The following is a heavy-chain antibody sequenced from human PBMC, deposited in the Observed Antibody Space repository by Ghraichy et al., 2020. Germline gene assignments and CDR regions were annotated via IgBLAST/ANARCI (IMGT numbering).Heavy chain of an antibody. Sequence: SETLSLTCAVYGGSFSGYYWSWIRQPPGKGLEWIGEINHSGSTNYNPSLKSRVTISVDTSKNQFSLKLSSVTAADTAVYYCARGRTLITMIVVAAGAFDIWGQGTMVTVSS. V-gene: IGHV4-34*01. CDR1: GGSFSGYY. CDR3: ARGRTLITMIVVAAGAFDI. CDR2: INHSGST. J-gene: IGHJ3*02. D-gene: IGHD3-22*01.